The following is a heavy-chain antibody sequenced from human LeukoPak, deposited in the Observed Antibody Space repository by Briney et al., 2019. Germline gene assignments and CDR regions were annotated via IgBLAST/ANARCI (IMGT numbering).Heavy chain of an antibody. CDR2: INTSNSYI. Sequence: PGGSLRLSCVVSGFTFSDYHMNWVRQAPGKGLELVSSINTSNSYIYYADSLTGRFTISRDNYNNTLYLQMNSLRDDDTAVYYGASPPTVTTFDAWGKGTPVTVSS. CDR1: GFTFSDYH. D-gene: IGHD4-11*01. J-gene: IGHJ4*02. CDR3: ASPPTVTTFDA. V-gene: IGHV3-21*01.